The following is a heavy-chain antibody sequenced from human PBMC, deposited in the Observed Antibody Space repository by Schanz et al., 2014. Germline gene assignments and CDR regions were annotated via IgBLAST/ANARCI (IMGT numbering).Heavy chain of an antibody. CDR3: AKALGLRPFDY. Sequence: EVQLEVSGGGLVQPGGSLRLSCAASGFSFSTYAMNWVRQAPGKGLVWVSRTSHDGSFTTFADSVKGRFTISRDNAKNSLYLQMNGLRPEDTAFYYCAKALGLRPFDYWGQGTLVTVSS. J-gene: IGHJ4*02. CDR2: TSHDGSFT. D-gene: IGHD2-21*01. CDR1: GFSFSTYA. V-gene: IGHV3-74*02.